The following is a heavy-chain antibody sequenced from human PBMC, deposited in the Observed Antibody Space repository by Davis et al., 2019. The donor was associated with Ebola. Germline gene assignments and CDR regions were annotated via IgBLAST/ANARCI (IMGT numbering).Heavy chain of an antibody. D-gene: IGHD4-17*01. Sequence: SETLSLTCAVYGGSFSGHYWSWIRQPPGKGLEWIGEINYSGSTNYDPSLKSRVTISVDTSKSQFSLKVSSVTAADTAVYYCARANYGDLFDPWGQGTLVTVSS. J-gene: IGHJ5*02. CDR1: GGSFSGHY. V-gene: IGHV4-34*01. CDR2: INYSGST. CDR3: ARANYGDLFDP.